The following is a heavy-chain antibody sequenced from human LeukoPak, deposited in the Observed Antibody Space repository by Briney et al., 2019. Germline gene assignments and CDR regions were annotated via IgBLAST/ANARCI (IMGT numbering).Heavy chain of an antibody. CDR2: ISGSGGST. D-gene: IGHD5-12*01. Sequence: GSLRLSCAASGFTFSSYAMSWVRQAPGKGLEWVSAISGSGGSTYHADSVKGRFTISRDNSKNTLYLQMNSLRAEDTAVYYCAKDPVQRGYSGYDFVDWGQGTLVTVSS. V-gene: IGHV3-23*01. J-gene: IGHJ4*02. CDR3: AKDPVQRGYSGYDFVD. CDR1: GFTFSSYA.